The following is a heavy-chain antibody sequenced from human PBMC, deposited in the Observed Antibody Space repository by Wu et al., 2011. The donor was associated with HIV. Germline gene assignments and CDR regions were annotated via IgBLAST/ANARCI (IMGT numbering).Heavy chain of an antibody. Sequence: QVQLAQSGTEVKKSGASVKVSCKASGYTFGTNDINWVRQAPGEGLEWMGWMNPKSGNTGYAQKFKGRVTMTRDTSISTAYMELSGLRPDDSAIYYCARLLDSVTQNYNNVDVWGQGTTVTV. CDR2: MNPKSGNT. V-gene: IGHV1-8*02. CDR1: GYTFGTND. D-gene: IGHD4-11*01. J-gene: IGHJ6*02. CDR3: ARLLDSVTQNYNNVDV.